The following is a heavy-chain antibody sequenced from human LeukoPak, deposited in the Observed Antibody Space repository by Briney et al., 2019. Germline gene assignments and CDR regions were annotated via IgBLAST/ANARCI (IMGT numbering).Heavy chain of an antibody. CDR3: AKSAVAGLYYFDY. D-gene: IGHD6-19*01. CDR1: GFTFSSYG. Sequence: PGGSLRLSCAASGFTFSSYGMHWVRQAPGKGLEGVAVISYDGSNKYYADSVKGRFTISRDNSKNTLYLQMNSLRAEDTAVYYCAKSAVAGLYYFDYWGQGTLVTVSS. CDR2: ISYDGSNK. V-gene: IGHV3-30*18. J-gene: IGHJ4*02.